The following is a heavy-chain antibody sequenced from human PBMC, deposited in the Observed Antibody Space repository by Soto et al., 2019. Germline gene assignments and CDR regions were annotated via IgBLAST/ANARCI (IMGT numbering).Heavy chain of an antibody. CDR3: ASDRSAPAAYDYMDV. V-gene: IGHV4-59*01. CDR2: IYYSGNT. Sequence: QVQLQESGPGLVKPSETLSLTCTVSGASISSYYWSCIRQPPGTGLEWIGYIYYSGNTNYNPSLKSRVTISIDTSKNQVSLKLSSVTAADTAVYYCASDRSAPAAYDYMDVWGKGTTVTVSS. D-gene: IGHD3-3*01. J-gene: IGHJ6*03. CDR1: GASISSYY.